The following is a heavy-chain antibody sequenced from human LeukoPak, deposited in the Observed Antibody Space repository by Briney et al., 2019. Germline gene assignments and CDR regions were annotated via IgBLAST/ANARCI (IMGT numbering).Heavy chain of an antibody. J-gene: IGHJ3*02. CDR3: ARGSPSDSRTRIASDI. CDR1: GYSYTGYY. D-gene: IGHD2-21*02. Sequence: ASVKVSCKASGYSYTGYYIHWVRQAPEEGLVWMGWINPNSGDTKFAQTFQGRVTMTRDTSISTAYMELSGLRSDDTAMYYCARGSPSDSRTRIASDIWGQGTMVTVSS. CDR2: INPNSGDT. V-gene: IGHV1-2*02.